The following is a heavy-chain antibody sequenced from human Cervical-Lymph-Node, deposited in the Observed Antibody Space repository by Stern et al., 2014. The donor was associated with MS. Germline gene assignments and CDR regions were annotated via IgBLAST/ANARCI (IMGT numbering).Heavy chain of an antibody. CDR1: GFTFSSYW. J-gene: IGHJ4*02. Sequence: VQMGQSGGGLVQPGGSLRLSCAASGFTFSSYWMHWVRQAPGKGLVWVSRINIDGSSTSYSDSVKGRFTISRDNAKNTLYLQMNSLRAEDTAVYYCARDQPGYSSEYYFDYWGQGTLVTVSS. CDR2: INIDGSST. CDR3: ARDQPGYSSEYYFDY. D-gene: IGHD6-25*01. V-gene: IGHV3-74*01.